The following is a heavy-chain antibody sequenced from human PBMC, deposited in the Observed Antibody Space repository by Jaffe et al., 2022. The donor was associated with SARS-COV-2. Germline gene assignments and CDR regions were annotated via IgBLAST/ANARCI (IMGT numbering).Heavy chain of an antibody. V-gene: IGHV3-15*01. CDR1: GFSLSNAW. CDR2: IKRIIDGGTR. J-gene: IGHJ4*02. CDR3: VAGLGTSEYDS. Sequence: EVQVVESGGGLVKPGESLRLSCAASGFSLSNAWMTWVRQGPGKGLEWVGRIKRIIDGGTRDYGAPVKGRFSISRDDSENTVYLQMNSLKTEDTAVYYCVAGLGTSEYDSWGQGTLVTVSS. D-gene: IGHD1-7*01.